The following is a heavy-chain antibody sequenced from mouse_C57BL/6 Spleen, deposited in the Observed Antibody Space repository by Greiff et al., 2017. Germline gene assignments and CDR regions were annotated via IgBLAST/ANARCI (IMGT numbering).Heavy chain of an antibody. Sequence: EVQLQESGPELVKPGASVKMSCKASGYTFTDYNMHWVKQSHGKSLEWIGYINPNNGGTSYNQKFKGKATLTVHKSSSPAYMELRSLTSEDSAVYNCARSSLYYYGSSPFDYWGQGTTLTVSS. CDR2: INPNNGGT. CDR1: GYTFTDYN. CDR3: ARSSLYYYGSSPFDY. D-gene: IGHD1-1*01. V-gene: IGHV1-22*01. J-gene: IGHJ2*01.